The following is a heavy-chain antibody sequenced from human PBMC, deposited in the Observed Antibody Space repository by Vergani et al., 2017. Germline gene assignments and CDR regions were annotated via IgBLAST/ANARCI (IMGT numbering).Heavy chain of an antibody. V-gene: IGHV3-7*01. CDR2: IKQDGSEK. CDR3: ARNEYSSSSGDLN. J-gene: IGHJ4*02. CDR1: GFTFSSYW. D-gene: IGHD6-6*01. Sequence: EVQLVESGGGLVQPGGSLRLSCAASGFTFSSYWMSWVRQAPGKGLEWVANIKQDGSEKYYVDSVKGRFTISRDNAKNSLYLQMNSLRAEDTAVYYCARNEYSSSSGDLNWGQGTLVTVSS.